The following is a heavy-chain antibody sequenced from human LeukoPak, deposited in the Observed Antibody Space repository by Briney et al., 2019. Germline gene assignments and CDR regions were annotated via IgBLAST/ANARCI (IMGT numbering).Heavy chain of an antibody. CDR1: GGSISGYY. CDR2: INHSGST. CDR3: ARRDGPTTLIILPPDY. V-gene: IGHV4-34*01. Sequence: SETLSLTCTVSGGSISGYYWSWIRQPPGKGLEWIGEINHSGSTNYNPSLKSRVTISVDTSKNQFSLKLSSVTAADTAVYYCARRDGPTTLIILPPDYWGQGTLVTVSS. D-gene: IGHD1-26*01. J-gene: IGHJ4*02.